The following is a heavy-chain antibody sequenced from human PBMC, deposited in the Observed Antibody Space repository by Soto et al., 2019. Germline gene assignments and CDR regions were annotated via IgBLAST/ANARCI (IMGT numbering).Heavy chain of an antibody. CDR2: FDPEDGET. CDR3: ATVTSSSSINYYYYGMDV. V-gene: IGHV1-24*01. J-gene: IGHJ6*02. Sequence: QVQLVQSGAEVKKPGASVKVSCKVSGYTLTELSMHWVRQAPGKGLEWMGGFDPEDGETIYAQKFQGRVTMTEDTSTDTAYMELSSLRSEDTAVYYCATVTSSSSINYYYYGMDVWGQGTTVIVSS. D-gene: IGHD6-6*01. CDR1: GYTLTELS.